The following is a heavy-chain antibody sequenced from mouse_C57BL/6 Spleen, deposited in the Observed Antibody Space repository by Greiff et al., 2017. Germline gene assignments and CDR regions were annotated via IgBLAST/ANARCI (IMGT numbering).Heavy chain of an antibody. D-gene: IGHD1-1*01. CDR1: GYTFTEYT. J-gene: IGHJ4*01. CDR3: YYGSSYGAMDY. V-gene: IGHV1-7*01. Sequence: QVQLQQSGAELVKPGASVKLSCKASGYTFTEYTIHWVKQRSGQGLEWIGYINPSSGYTKYNQKFKDKATLTADKSSSTAYMQLSSLTYEDSAVYYCYYGSSYGAMDYWGQGTSVTVSS. CDR2: INPSSGYT.